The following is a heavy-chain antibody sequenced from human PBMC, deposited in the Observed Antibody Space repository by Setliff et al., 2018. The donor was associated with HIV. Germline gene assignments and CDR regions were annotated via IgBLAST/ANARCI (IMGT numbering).Heavy chain of an antibody. J-gene: IGHJ5*02. CDR1: INYG. CDR2: ISPYTGNT. D-gene: IGHD1-26*01. CDR3: ARARLQGIVTAVGPRDNCLDP. Sequence: INYGISWVRQAPGQGPEWMGWISPYTGNTDYAPRLLGRVTMTTDTSTSTAYLELRSLTSDDTAVYYCARARLQGIVTAVGPRDNCLDPWGQGARVTVSS. V-gene: IGHV1-18*01.